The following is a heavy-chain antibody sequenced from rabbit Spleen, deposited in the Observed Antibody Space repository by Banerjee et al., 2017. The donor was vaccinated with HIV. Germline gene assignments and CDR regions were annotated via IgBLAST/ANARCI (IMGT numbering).Heavy chain of an antibody. D-gene: IGHD8-1*01. CDR2: IDSGSSGFT. Sequence: QSLEESGGDLVKPGASLTPTCTASGVSFSSSSYMCWVRQAPGKGLEWIACIDSGSSGFTYFATWAKGRFTCSKTSSTTVTLLMTRLTAADTATYFCARDTGSSFSSYGMDLWGQGTLVTVS. CDR1: GVSFSSSSY. CDR3: ARDTGSSFSSYGMDL. V-gene: IGHV1S40*01. J-gene: IGHJ6*01.